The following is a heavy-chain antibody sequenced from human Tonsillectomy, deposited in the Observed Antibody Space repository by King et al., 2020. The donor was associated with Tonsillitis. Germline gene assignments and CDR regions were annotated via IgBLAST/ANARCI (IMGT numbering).Heavy chain of an antibody. CDR2: INPNSGGT. V-gene: IGHV1-2*02. CDR1: GYTFTGYY. J-gene: IGHJ4*02. D-gene: IGHD6-19*01. CDR3: AALQWLGYYYFDY. Sequence: VQLVESGAEVKKPGASVKVSCKASGYTFTGYYMHWVRQAPGQGLEWMGWINPNSGGTNYAQKFQGRVTMTRDTSISTAYMELSRLRSDDTAVYYCAALQWLGYYYFDYWGQGTLVTVSS.